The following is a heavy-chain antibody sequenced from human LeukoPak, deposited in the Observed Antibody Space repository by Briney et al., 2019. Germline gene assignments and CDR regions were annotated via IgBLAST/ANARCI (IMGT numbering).Heavy chain of an antibody. CDR2: IYYSGRT. D-gene: IGHD6-13*01. CDR1: AGSISSSSYY. Sequence: SETLSLTCTVSAGSISSSSYYWGWIRQPPGKGLEWIGSIYYSGRTYYNPSLKSRVTISVDTSKNQFSLKLSSVTAADTAVYYCARHTVVVAVAGIYNWFDPRGQGTLVTVSS. CDR3: ARHTVVVAVAGIYNWFDP. J-gene: IGHJ5*02. V-gene: IGHV4-39*01.